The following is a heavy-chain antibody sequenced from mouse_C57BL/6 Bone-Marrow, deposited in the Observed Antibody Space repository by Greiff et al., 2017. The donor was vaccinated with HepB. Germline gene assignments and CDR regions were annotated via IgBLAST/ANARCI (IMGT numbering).Heavy chain of an antibody. D-gene: IGHD1-1*01. CDR2: ISSGGSYT. CDR1: GFTFSSYG. J-gene: IGHJ1*03. Sequence: EVKLMESGGDLVKPGGSLKLSCAASGFTFSSYGMSWVRPTPDKRLEWVATISSGGSYTYYPDSVKGRVTISRDNAKNTLYLQMSSLKSEDTAMYYCARHGSSPHWYFDVWGTGTTVTVSS. CDR3: ARHGSSPHWYFDV. V-gene: IGHV5-6*01.